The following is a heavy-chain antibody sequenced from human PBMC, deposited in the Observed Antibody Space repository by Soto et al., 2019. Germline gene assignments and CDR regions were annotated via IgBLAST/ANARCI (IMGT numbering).Heavy chain of an antibody. D-gene: IGHD6-13*01. Sequence: PSETLSLTCTVSGGSISSSSYYWGWIRQPPGKGLEWIGSIYYSGSTYYNPSLKSRVTISVDTSKNQFSLKLSSVTAADTAVYYRARPGYRSSGFDYWGQGTLVTVSS. V-gene: IGHV4-39*01. CDR3: ARPGYRSSGFDY. CDR2: IYYSGST. J-gene: IGHJ4*02. CDR1: GGSISSSSYY.